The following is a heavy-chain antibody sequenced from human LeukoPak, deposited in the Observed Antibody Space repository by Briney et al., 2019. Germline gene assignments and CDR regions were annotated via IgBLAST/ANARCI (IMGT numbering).Heavy chain of an antibody. CDR2: ITSRSTT. CDR1: GFIFSHYG. D-gene: IGHD6-13*01. Sequence: GGTLRLSCAASGFIFSHYGMNWVRQAPGKGLEWVSGITSRSTTYYADSVKGRFTISRDNSKNTLYLQMNSLRAEDTAVYYCATTGYSSRNYWGQGTLVTVSS. J-gene: IGHJ4*02. CDR3: ATTGYSSRNY. V-gene: IGHV3-23*01.